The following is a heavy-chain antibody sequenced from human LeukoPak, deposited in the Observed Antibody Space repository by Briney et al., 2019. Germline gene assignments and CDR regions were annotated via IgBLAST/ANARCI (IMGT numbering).Heavy chain of an antibody. CDR2: INLRGST. CDR1: GGSFSDYY. D-gene: IGHD6-13*01. J-gene: IGHJ6*03. V-gene: IGHV4-34*01. Sequence: SETLSLTCAVYGGSFSDYYWNWIRQSTGKGLEWIGEINLRGSTTYNPSLKSRVTISKSQLSLKLSSVTAADTAVYYCARGGRYMSASWYRSVYYYMDVWAKGPRSPSP. CDR3: ARGGRYMSASWYRSVYYYMDV.